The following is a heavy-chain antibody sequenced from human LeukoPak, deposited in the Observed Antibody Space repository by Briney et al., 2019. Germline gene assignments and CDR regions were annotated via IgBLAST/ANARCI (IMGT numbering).Heavy chain of an antibody. CDR3: ARDRGKDYFGD. D-gene: IGHD2-15*01. CDR2: IKQDGSET. CDR1: GFTFSSYW. Sequence: GGSLRLSCAASGFTFSSYWMTWVRQAPGKGLEWVANIKQDGSETFYVDSVKGRFTISRDNAKYSLYLQMNSLRAEDTALYYCARDRGKDYFGDWGQGTQVTVSS. V-gene: IGHV3-7*01. J-gene: IGHJ4*02.